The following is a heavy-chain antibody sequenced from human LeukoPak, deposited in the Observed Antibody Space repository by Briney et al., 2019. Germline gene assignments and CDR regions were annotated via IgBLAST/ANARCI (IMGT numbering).Heavy chain of an antibody. J-gene: IGHJ4*02. CDR1: GFTFSDYY. V-gene: IGHV3-11*04. Sequence: GGSLRLSCAASGFTFSDYYMSWIRQAPGKGLEWVAYISGSGTTMYYAASVKGRFTISRDNAKNSVFLQMSSLRGDDSAIYFCVRDRFDYALDYWGLGVLVTVSS. CDR3: VRDRFDYALDY. CDR2: ISGSGTTM. D-gene: IGHD4-17*01.